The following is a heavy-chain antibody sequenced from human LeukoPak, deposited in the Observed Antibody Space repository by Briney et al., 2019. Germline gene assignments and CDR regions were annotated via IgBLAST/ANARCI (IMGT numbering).Heavy chain of an antibody. V-gene: IGHV5-51*01. CDR1: GYSFNSYW. Sequence: GESLQISCKGSGYSFNSYWIGWVRQLPGKGLEWMGIIYPGDSNTKYSPSFQGQVTISADKSISTAYLRWSSLKASDTAMYYCARHGIVGATTHFDSWGQGTLVTVSS. CDR2: IYPGDSNT. CDR3: ARHGIVGATTHFDS. D-gene: IGHD1-26*01. J-gene: IGHJ4*02.